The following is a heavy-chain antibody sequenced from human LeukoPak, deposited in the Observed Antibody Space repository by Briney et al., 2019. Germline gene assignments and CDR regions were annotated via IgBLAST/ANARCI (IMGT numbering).Heavy chain of an antibody. Sequence: PGGSLRLSCAASGFTFSRYGMHWVRQAPGKGLEWVAFIRYDGSKKYYADSVKGRFTISRDNAKNTLYLQMNSLRSEDTAVYYCARDLLRYDPEDAFDIWGQGTMVTVSS. CDR1: GFTFSRYG. CDR3: ARDLLRYDPEDAFDI. CDR2: IRYDGSKK. D-gene: IGHD3-16*01. J-gene: IGHJ3*02. V-gene: IGHV3-30*02.